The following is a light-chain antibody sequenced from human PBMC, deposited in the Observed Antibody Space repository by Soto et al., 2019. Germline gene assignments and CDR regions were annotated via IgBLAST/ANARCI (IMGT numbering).Light chain of an antibody. J-gene: IGKJ1*01. CDR1: QSVREY. CDR3: QQRSDWPPT. Sequence: IVLTQSPATLSLSPGERAAISCRASQSVREYLAWYQQRVVQPPRLVIYDTSNRATGIPARFCGSVSGTNFTLTISSLEPEDFAVYYCQQRSDWPPTFGQGTKVDIK. CDR2: DTS. V-gene: IGKV3-11*01.